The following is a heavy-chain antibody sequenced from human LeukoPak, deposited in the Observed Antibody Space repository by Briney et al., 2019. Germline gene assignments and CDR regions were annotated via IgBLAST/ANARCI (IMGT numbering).Heavy chain of an antibody. CDR2: ISAYNGNT. D-gene: IGHD5-24*01. Sequence: ASVKVSCKASGYTFTSYGISWVRQAPGQGLEWMGWISAYNGNTNYAQKLQGRVTMTTDTSTSTAYMELRSLRSDDTAVYYSARDLERWLQSRNYYYYGMDVWGQGTTVTVSS. J-gene: IGHJ6*02. CDR1: GYTFTSYG. V-gene: IGHV1-18*01. CDR3: ARDLERWLQSRNYYYYGMDV.